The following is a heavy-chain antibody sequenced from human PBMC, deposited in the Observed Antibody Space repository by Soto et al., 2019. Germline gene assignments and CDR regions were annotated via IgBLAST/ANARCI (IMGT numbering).Heavy chain of an antibody. J-gene: IGHJ4*02. Sequence: QLQLQESGPGLVKPSETLSLTCTVSGGSINNPRCYCAWLRQPPGKGLEWIGSVYFSGRTYYTPSRKTRFTTSVDTSKNPFSLRLNSLTAADTAVYYCASLYDYIWGSFHTGTSSFAYWGQGALVTVSS. V-gene: IGHV4-39*01. CDR3: ASLYDYIWGSFHTGTSSFAY. D-gene: IGHD3-16*01. CDR1: GGSINNPRCY. CDR2: VYFSGRT.